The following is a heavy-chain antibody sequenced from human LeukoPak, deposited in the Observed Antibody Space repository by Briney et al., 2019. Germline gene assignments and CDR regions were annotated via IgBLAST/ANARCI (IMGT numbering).Heavy chain of an antibody. CDR2: IVVGSGNT. D-gene: IGHD3-3*01. CDR3: AAFYWSGYYTLFDY. Sequence: GASVKVSCKASGFTFTSSAMQWVQQARGQRLEWIGWIVVGSGNTNYAQKFQERVTITRDMSTSTAYMELSSLRSEDTAVYYCAAFYWSGYYTLFDYWGQGTLVTVSS. V-gene: IGHV1-58*02. J-gene: IGHJ4*02. CDR1: GFTFTSSA.